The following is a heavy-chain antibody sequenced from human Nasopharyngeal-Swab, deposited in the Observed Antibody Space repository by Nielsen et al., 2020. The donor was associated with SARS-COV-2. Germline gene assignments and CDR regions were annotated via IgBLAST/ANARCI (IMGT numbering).Heavy chain of an antibody. D-gene: IGHD6-13*01. J-gene: IGHJ6*02. Sequence: WISQPPGKGLEWEAVISYDGSSKYYADSVKGRFTISRDKSKNTLYLQMNSLRAEDTAVYYCAREGGRFSSTWYYYPYGMDVWGQGTTVTVSS. CDR3: AREGGRFSSTWYYYPYGMDV. V-gene: IGHV3-30-3*01. CDR2: ISYDGSSK.